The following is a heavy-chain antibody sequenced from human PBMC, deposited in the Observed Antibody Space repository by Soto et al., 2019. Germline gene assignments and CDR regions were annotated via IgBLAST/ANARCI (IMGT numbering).Heavy chain of an antibody. CDR3: VTGGPHMWGSPFDF. J-gene: IGHJ4*02. CDR1: GFTFSSYT. D-gene: IGHD3-16*01. CDR2: IKSNPDGGTT. Sequence: PGGSLRLSCAASGFTFSSYTMRWVRQAPGQGLEWVGRIKSNPDGGTTDYAASVEGRFTISRDDSRNSLYLQMNSLKSEDTALYFCVTGGPHMWGSPFDFWGRGALVTVSS. V-gene: IGHV3-15*01.